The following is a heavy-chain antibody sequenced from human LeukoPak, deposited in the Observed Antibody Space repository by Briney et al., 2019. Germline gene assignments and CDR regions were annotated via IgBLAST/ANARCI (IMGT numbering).Heavy chain of an antibody. Sequence: PGGSLRLSCAASGFTFTSYWMHWVRQAPGKGLVWVSRINSDGSRTSYADSVKGRFTISRDNAKNTLYLQMNSLRAEDTAVYYCARDFHSSGWDPTTDYWGQGTLVTVSS. CDR3: ARDFHSSGWDPTTDY. V-gene: IGHV3-74*01. CDR2: INSDGSRT. D-gene: IGHD6-19*01. J-gene: IGHJ4*02. CDR1: GFTFTSYW.